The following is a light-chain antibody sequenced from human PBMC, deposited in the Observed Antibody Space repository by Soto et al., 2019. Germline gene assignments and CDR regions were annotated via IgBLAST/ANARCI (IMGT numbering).Light chain of an antibody. CDR3: MLSYSGAWV. Sequence: QAVVTQEPSLTVSPGGTVTLTCGSSAGAVTSGHYPYWFQQEPGQAPRTLIYDTNNKHSWTPARFSGSLLGGKAALTLSGAQHEEEADYYCMLSYSGAWVFGGGTKLTVL. J-gene: IGLJ3*02. CDR2: DTN. V-gene: IGLV7-46*01. CDR1: AGAVTSGHY.